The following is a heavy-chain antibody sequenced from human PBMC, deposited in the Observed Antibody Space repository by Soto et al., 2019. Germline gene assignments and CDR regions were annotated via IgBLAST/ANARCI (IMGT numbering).Heavy chain of an antibody. CDR2: IYYSGST. CDR3: ARGSPVAEALYYFDY. J-gene: IGHJ4*02. CDR1: GGSISSGGYY. V-gene: IGHV4-31*03. D-gene: IGHD6-19*01. Sequence: QVQLQESGPGLVKPSQTLSLTCTVSGGSISSGGYYWSWIRQHPGKGLEWIGYIYYSGSTYYNPSLKSRVTISVDTSKNQLSLKLSSVTAADTAVYYCARGSPVAEALYYFDYWGQGTLVTVSS.